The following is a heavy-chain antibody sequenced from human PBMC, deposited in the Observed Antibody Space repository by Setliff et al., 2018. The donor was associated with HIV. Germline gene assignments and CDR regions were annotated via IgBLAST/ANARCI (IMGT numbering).Heavy chain of an antibody. CDR2: INCNAGNP. V-gene: IGHV7-4-1*01. CDR3: ASGGYCSSTSCYTGIDY. J-gene: IGHJ4*02. Sequence: ASVKVSCKASGYSLTSYSINWVRQAPGQGLEWMGCINCNAGNPTYAHGFTGRFVFSVDTPVSTAHLRIFNLKAEDTAVYYCASGGYCSSTSCYTGIDYWGQGTLVTVSS. D-gene: IGHD2-2*02. CDR1: GYSLTSYS.